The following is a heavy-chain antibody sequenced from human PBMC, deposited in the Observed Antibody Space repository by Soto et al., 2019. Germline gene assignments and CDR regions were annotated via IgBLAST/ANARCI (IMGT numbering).Heavy chain of an antibody. V-gene: IGHV4-39*01. CDR1: GGSISSSSYY. D-gene: IGHD3-22*01. Sequence: QLQLQESGPGLVKPSETLSLTCTVSGGSISSSSYYWGWIRQPPGKGLEWIGSIYYSGSTYYNPSLKSRVTISVDTSKNQFSLKLSSVTAADTAVYYCARHLITMIVVPSPFDSWGQGTLVTVSS. CDR3: ARHLITMIVVPSPFDS. CDR2: IYYSGST. J-gene: IGHJ4*02.